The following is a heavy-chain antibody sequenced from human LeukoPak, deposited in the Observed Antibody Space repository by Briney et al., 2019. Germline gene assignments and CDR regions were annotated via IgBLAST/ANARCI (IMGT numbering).Heavy chain of an antibody. CDR2: MYYSGST. CDR3: ARGTPPSSRRYDY. CDR1: GGSFSSNSYY. V-gene: IGHV4-39*07. J-gene: IGHJ4*02. D-gene: IGHD6-13*01. Sequence: SETLSLTCTVSGGSFSSNSYYWGWIRQPPGKGLEWIGSMYYSGSTYYNPSLKSRVTISIDTSKNQFSLKLNSVTAADTAVYYCARGTPPSSRRYDYWGQGTLVTVSS.